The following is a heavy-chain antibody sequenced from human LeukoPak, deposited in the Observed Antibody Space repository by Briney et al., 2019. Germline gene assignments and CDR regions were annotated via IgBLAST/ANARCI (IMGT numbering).Heavy chain of an antibody. CDR1: GFTFSSYA. V-gene: IGHV3-23*01. J-gene: IGHJ4*02. Sequence: PGGSLRLSCAASGFTFSSYAMTWVRQAPGKGLEWVSVISGSGGSTYYTDSVKGRFTISRDNSKNTLYLQMNSLRGEDTAVYYCAKDRWGSETYYNGFDYWGQGTLVTVSS. CDR2: ISGSGGST. D-gene: IGHD3-10*01. CDR3: AKDRWGSETYYNGFDY.